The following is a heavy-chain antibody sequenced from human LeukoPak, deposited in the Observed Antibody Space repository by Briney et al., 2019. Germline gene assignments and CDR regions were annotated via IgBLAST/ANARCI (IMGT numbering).Heavy chain of an antibody. CDR1: GFTFSSSA. J-gene: IGHJ6*02. D-gene: IGHD3-10*02. CDR2: ISASGGST. V-gene: IGHV3-23*01. Sequence: GRSLRLSCAASGFTFSSSAMSWVRQAPGKGLEWVSSISASGGSTYYADSVKGRFTISRDNSKNTLYPQMNSLRAEDTAVYYCAKVFTHYYYGMDVWGQGTTVTVSS. CDR3: AKVFTHYYYGMDV.